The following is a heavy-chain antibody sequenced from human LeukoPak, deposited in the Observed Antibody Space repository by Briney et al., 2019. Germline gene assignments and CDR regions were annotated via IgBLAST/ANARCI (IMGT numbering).Heavy chain of an antibody. CDR3: ARGDLRTLYYYYYMDV. CDR1: GFTFSSYA. Sequence: GGSLRLSRAASGFTFSSYAMHWVRQAPGKGLEGVAVRSYDGSNKYYADSVKGRFTISRDNSKNTLYLQMNSLRAEDTAVYYCARGDLRTLYYYYYMDVWGKGTTVTVSS. D-gene: IGHD3-3*01. J-gene: IGHJ6*03. V-gene: IGHV3-30-3*01. CDR2: RSYDGSNK.